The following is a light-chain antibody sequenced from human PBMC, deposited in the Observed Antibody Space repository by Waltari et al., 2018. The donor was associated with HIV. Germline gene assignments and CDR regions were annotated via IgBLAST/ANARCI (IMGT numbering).Light chain of an antibody. CDR3: ASYTANDTVI. CDR2: QVD. V-gene: IGLV2-14*01. CDR1: GPAFGFYNF. Sequence: SGLTQPASLSGFPGQSITISGTGAGPAFGFYNFISWYQQQPGKVPKVILSQVDRRASGISHRFSGSKSGNTASLTISGLQTEDEAVYYCASYTANDTVIFAGGTTVTVL. J-gene: IGLJ2*01.